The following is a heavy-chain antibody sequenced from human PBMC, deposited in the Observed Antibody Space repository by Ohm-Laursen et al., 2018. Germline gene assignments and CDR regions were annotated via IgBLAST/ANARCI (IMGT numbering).Heavy chain of an antibody. CDR1: GFTVSDSY. CDR3: ATIGESSP. D-gene: IGHD3-10*01. J-gene: IGHJ5*02. Sequence: SLRLSCAASGFTVSDSYVSWVRQAPGKGLEWVSVIYSGGSTYYADSVKGRFTISRGNSKNTLYLQMNSLRAEDTAVYYCATIGESSPWGQGTLVTVSS. CDR2: IYSGGST. V-gene: IGHV3-66*01.